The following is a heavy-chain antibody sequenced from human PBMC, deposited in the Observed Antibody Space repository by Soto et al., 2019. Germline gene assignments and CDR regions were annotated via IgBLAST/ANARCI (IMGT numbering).Heavy chain of an antibody. CDR1: EGSISSYY. D-gene: IGHD5-12*01. CDR3: VRVEAIPGSPDN. V-gene: IGHV4-59*01. Sequence: LELLSVKCSVSEGSISSYYWSCIRQPTGKGLEWIGYIYYSGSTNYHPSLKSRVTISGDTSKNQFSLKLSSVTAADTAVYYGVRVEAIPGSPDNWGQGPLFTAS. J-gene: IGHJ4*02. CDR2: IYYSGST.